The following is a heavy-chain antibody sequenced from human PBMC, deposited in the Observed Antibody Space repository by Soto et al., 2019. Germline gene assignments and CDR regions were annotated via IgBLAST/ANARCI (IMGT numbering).Heavy chain of an antibody. V-gene: IGHV1-8*01. CDR2: MNPNSGNT. J-gene: IGHJ5*02. CDR1: GYTFTSYD. Sequence: QVQLVQSGAEVKKPGASVKVSCKASGYTFTSYDINWVRQATGQGLEWMGWMNPNSGNTGYAQKFRGRVTMTRNTSISTAYMELSSLRSEDTAVYYCARGGIVVVVAAHNWFDPWGQGTLVTVSS. CDR3: ARGGIVVVVAAHNWFDP. D-gene: IGHD2-15*01.